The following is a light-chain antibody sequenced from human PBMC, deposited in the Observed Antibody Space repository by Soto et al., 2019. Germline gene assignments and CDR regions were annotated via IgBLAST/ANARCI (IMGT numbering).Light chain of an antibody. Sequence: DIQMTQSPSTLSASVGDRVTITCRASQSISTWLAWYQQKPGKAPKLLIYKASSLESGVPSRFSGSGSGTEFTLTISSLQPADFATYYCQQYNTFRTFGQGIKVDIK. CDR2: KAS. CDR3: QQYNTFRT. V-gene: IGKV1-5*03. CDR1: QSISTW. J-gene: IGKJ1*01.